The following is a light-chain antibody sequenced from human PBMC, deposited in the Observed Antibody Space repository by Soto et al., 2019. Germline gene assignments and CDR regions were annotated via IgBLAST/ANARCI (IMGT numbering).Light chain of an antibody. CDR3: QQYNDNWT. V-gene: IGKV1-5*03. CDR2: KAS. CDR1: QSISSW. Sequence: DIQMTQSPSTLSASVGDRVTITCRASQSISSWLAWYQQKPGKAPKLLIYKASTLQSGVPSRFSGSVSVTEFTLAISSLQPDDSATYYCQQYNDNWTFGQGTKVEIK. J-gene: IGKJ1*01.